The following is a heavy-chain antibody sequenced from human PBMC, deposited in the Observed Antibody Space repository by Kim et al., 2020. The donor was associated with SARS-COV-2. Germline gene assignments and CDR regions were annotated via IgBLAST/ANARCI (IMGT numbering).Heavy chain of an antibody. CDR3: ARSGYSSGWYNTFSFDY. J-gene: IGHJ4*02. D-gene: IGHD6-19*01. CDR2: INHSGST. V-gene: IGHV4-34*01. CDR1: GGSFSGYY. Sequence: SETLSLTCAVYGGSFSGYYWSWIRQPPGKGLEWIGEINHSGSTNYNPSLKSRVTISVDTSKNQFSLKLSSVTAADTAVYYCARSGYSSGWYNTFSFDYWGQGTLVTVSS.